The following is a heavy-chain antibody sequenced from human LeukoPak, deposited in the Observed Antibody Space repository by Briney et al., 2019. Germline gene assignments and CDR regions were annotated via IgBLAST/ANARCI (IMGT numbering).Heavy chain of an antibody. CDR1: GFTFSSYA. Sequence: PGGSLRLSCAASGFTFSSYAMHWVRQAPGRGLEWVAVISYDGSNKYYADSVKGRFTISRDNSKNTLYLQMNSLRAEDTAVYYCARGFDYGGTNYWYFDLWGRGTLVTVSS. CDR3: ARGFDYGGTNYWYFDL. V-gene: IGHV3-30-3*01. CDR2: ISYDGSNK. D-gene: IGHD4-23*01. J-gene: IGHJ2*01.